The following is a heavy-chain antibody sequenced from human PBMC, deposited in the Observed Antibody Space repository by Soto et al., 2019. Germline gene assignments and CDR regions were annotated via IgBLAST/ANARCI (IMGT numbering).Heavy chain of an antibody. V-gene: IGHV3-23*01. CDR1: GFTFSNYA. CDR3: AKDSTRGVTSTFDY. CDR2: ISGSGGST. D-gene: IGHD2-21*02. Sequence: EVQLLESGGGLVQPGGSLRLSCAASGFTFSNYAMSWVRQAPGKGLEWVSAISGSGGSTYYSDSVKGRFTISRDNSKNTLYLQMNSLRAEDTAVYYCAKDSTRGVTSTFDYWGQGTLVTVSS. J-gene: IGHJ4*02.